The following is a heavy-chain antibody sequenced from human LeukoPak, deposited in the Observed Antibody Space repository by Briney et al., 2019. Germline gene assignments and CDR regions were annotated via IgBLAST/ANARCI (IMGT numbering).Heavy chain of an antibody. V-gene: IGHV4-4*02. Sequence: SGTLTLTCAVSGGSISSSNWWSWVRQPPEKGLEWIGEIFHSGGTNYNPSLKSRVTISVDKPKNQFSLKLSSVTAADTAVYYCARVLSGSNFDYWGQGTLVTVSS. D-gene: IGHD3-22*01. J-gene: IGHJ4*02. CDR3: ARVLSGSNFDY. CDR2: IFHSGGT. CDR1: GGSISSSNW.